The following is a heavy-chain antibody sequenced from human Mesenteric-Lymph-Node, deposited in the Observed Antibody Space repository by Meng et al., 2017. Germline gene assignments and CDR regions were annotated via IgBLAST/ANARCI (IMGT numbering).Heavy chain of an antibody. Sequence: GESLKISCAASGFSFSSYWMSWVRQAPGKGLEWVANIKQDGSEKYYEDSVKGRFTISRDNAKNSLYLQMDSLRAEDTAVYYCARDRYAIDYWGQGTLVTVSS. D-gene: IGHD5-12*01. J-gene: IGHJ4*02. V-gene: IGHV3-7*01. CDR1: GFSFSSYW. CDR2: IKQDGSEK. CDR3: ARDRYAIDY.